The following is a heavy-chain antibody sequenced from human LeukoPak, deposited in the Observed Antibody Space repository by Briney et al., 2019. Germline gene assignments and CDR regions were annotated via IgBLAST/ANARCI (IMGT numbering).Heavy chain of an antibody. V-gene: IGHV1-69*06. J-gene: IGHJ4*02. D-gene: IGHD5-12*01. CDR3: ARGHGYSGYDWDY. CDR2: IIPIFGTA. Sequence: SVTVSCKASGGTFSSYAISWVRQAPGQGLEWMGGIIPIFGTANYAQKFQGRVTITADKSTSTAYMELSSLRSEDTAVYYCARGHGYSGYDWDYWGQGTLVTVSS. CDR1: GGTFSSYA.